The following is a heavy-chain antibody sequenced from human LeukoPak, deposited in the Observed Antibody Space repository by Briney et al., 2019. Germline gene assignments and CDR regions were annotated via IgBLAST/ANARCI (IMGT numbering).Heavy chain of an antibody. CDR2: IRYDGSNK. CDR1: GFTFSDYA. V-gene: IGHV3-30*02. CDR3: ARDSQIFGVVNPYWFDP. Sequence: GGSLRLSCAASGFTFSDYAMHWVRQAPGKGLEWVAFIRYDGSNKYYADSVKGRFTISRDNSKNTLYLQMNSLRAEDTAVYYCARDSQIFGVVNPYWFDPWGQGTLVTVSS. D-gene: IGHD3-3*01. J-gene: IGHJ5*02.